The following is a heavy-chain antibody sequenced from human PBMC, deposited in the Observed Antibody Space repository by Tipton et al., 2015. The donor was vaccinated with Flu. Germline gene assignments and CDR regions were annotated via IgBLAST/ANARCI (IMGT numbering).Heavy chain of an antibody. J-gene: IGHJ3*02. CDR3: AREGGVVVSDIDAFDI. CDR1: GFTFSNYG. V-gene: IGHV3-30*19. CDR2: ISYDGRNK. D-gene: IGHD2-21*01. Sequence: RSLRLSCAASGFTFSNYGMHWLRQAAGKGLEWVSFISYDGRNKYYADSMRGRFTISRDNSKNTLYLQMHSLQTEDTAVYYCAREGGVVVSDIDAFDIWGQGKMVTVSS.